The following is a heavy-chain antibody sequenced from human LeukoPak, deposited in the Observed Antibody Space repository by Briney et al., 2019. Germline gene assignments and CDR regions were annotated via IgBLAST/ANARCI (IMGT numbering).Heavy chain of an antibody. D-gene: IGHD4-11*01. CDR1: GYSLKDYF. V-gene: IGHV1-2*07. CDR3: GRAYSRDNSYPIGYLDA. CDR2: INSKSGDT. J-gene: IGHJ4*02. Sequence: ASVKVSLKSSGYSLKDYFIHWLRQAPGQGPEWLGWINSKSGDTDYGHQFRGRVNVTMDMAISTIYLELHSLRLDDTAVYYCGRAYSRDNSYPIGYLDAWGEGSLVTVSS.